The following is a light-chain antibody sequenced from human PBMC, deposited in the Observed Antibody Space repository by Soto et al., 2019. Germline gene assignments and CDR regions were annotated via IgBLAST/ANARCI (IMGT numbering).Light chain of an antibody. CDR3: QQYSSSPFT. Sequence: EIVLTQSPGTLSLSAGERATLSCRASQSVSSSYLAWYQQKPGQTPRLLFYGASSRATGIPDRFSGSGSGKDFTQTISRLDPEDFAVYYCQQYSSSPFTFGQGTKVDIK. J-gene: IGKJ3*01. CDR1: QSVSSSY. V-gene: IGKV3-20*01. CDR2: GAS.